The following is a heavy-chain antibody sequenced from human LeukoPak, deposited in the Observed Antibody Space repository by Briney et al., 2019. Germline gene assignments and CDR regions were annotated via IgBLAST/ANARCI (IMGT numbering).Heavy chain of an antibody. CDR2: INSDGSST. CDR1: GFAFSNYW. CDR3: ARVWASTIAARPFDY. Sequence: GGSLRLSCAASGFAFSNYWMHWVRQAPGNGPVWVSRINSDGSSTNYADSVKGRFTISRDNAKNTLYLQMNSLRAEDTAVYYCARVWASTIAARPFDYWGQGTLVTVSS. J-gene: IGHJ4*02. V-gene: IGHV3-74*01. D-gene: IGHD6-6*01.